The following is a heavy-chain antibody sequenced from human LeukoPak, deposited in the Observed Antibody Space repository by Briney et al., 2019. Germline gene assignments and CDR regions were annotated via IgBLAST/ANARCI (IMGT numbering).Heavy chain of an antibody. V-gene: IGHV3-30*02. Sequence: GGSRRLSWEASGFTFNAYAMHWVRQAPGKGREWVSIIRKDGNNENYADSVKGRFTISRDNSKNTVYLQLTSLRTEDTAVYYCAKDRGDFPPYFDYWGHGTLVAVSS. CDR1: GFTFNAYA. J-gene: IGHJ4*01. D-gene: IGHD2-21*02. CDR2: IRKDGNNE. CDR3: AKDRGDFPPYFDY.